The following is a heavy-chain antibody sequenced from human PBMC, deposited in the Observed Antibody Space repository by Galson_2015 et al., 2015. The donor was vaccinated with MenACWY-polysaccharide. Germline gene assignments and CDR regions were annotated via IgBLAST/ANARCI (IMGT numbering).Heavy chain of an antibody. D-gene: IGHD3-22*01. Sequence: SLRLSCAASGFTFSNYAMSWVRQAPGKGLEWVSDISDRGGSTYYADSVKGRFTISGDNSKNTLYLQMNSLRAEDTAIYYCAKLGGYYDTTGYYFTEYYFDYWGQGTLVTVSS. V-gene: IGHV3-23*01. CDR3: AKLGGYYDTTGYYFTEYYFDY. CDR1: GFTFSNYA. CDR2: ISDRGGST. J-gene: IGHJ4*02.